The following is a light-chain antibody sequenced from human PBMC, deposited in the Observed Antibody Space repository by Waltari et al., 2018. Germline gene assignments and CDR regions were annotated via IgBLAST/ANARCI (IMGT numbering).Light chain of an antibody. V-gene: IGKV3-15*01. J-gene: IGKJ2*01. Sequence: DIVMTQSPATLSVSPGERATLSCRASQSVGTNFVWYQQKPGQAPRLLIFHASIRATGIAARFSGSGSGTEFTLTISSLQSEDFAVYYCQQYTDWQYTFGQGTKLEIK. CDR2: HAS. CDR1: QSVGTN. CDR3: QQYTDWQYT.